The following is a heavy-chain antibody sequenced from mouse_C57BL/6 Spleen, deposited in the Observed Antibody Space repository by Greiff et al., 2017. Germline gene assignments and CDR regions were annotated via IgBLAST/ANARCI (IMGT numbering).Heavy chain of an antibody. CDR2: IYPRSGNT. V-gene: IGHV1-81*01. CDR3: AREGDGGLYFDY. Sequence: QVQLQQSGAELARPGASVKLSCKASGYTFTSYGISWVKQRTGQGLEWIGEIYPRSGNTYYNEKFKGKATLTADKSSSTAYMELRSLTSEDSAVYFCAREGDGGLYFDYWGQGTTLTVSS. D-gene: IGHD3-3*01. J-gene: IGHJ2*01. CDR1: GYTFTSYG.